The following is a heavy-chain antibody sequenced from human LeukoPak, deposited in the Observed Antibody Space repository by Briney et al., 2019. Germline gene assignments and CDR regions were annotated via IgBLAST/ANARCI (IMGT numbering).Heavy chain of an antibody. CDR1: GFTFGSYG. D-gene: IGHD3-10*01. J-gene: IGHJ6*02. Sequence: GGSLTLSCAASGFTFGSYGMHWVRQAPGKGLEWVAVISYDGSNKYYADSVKGRFTISRDNPKNTLYLQMNSLRAEDTAVYYCAKDRGGRGAYYYGMDVWGQGTTVTVSS. CDR2: ISYDGSNK. CDR3: AKDRGGRGAYYYGMDV. V-gene: IGHV3-30*18.